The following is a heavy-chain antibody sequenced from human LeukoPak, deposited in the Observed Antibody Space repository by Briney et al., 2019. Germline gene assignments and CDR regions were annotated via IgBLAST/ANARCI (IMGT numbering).Heavy chain of an antibody. Sequence: GGSLSLTCAASGFTFSGYWMSWLRKPPGKGLELVANIKQDGGEKYYVDSVKGRFTLSRDNAKNSLYLQMNSLSAEDTAVYYCARDRGFGQADVWGKGTAVTVSS. D-gene: IGHD3-10*01. V-gene: IGHV3-7*01. CDR1: GFTFSGYW. CDR3: ARDRGFGQADV. J-gene: IGHJ6*04. CDR2: IKQDGGEK.